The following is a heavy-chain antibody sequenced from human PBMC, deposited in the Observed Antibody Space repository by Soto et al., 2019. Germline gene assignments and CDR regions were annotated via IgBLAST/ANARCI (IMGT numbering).Heavy chain of an antibody. Sequence: PSETLSLTCAVYGGSFSGYYWSWIRQPPGKGLEWIGEINHSGSTNYNPSLKSRVTISVDTSKNQFSLKLSSVTAADTAVYYCAREGRVMYQPKNNWFDPWAQGTLVPVSS. D-gene: IGHD2-2*01. J-gene: IGHJ5*02. CDR3: AREGRVMYQPKNNWFDP. CDR1: GGSFSGYY. V-gene: IGHV4-34*01. CDR2: INHSGST.